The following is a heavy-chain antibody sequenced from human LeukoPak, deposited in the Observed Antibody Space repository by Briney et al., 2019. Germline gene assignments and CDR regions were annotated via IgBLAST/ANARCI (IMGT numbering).Heavy chain of an antibody. V-gene: IGHV4-4*07. CDR1: GGTVSTYY. D-gene: IGHD6-19*01. CDR3: AKVAGSRYFDI. CDR2: FYSSGST. Sequence: SETLSLTCTVSGGTVSTYYWSWIRQPAGKGLEWIGRFYSSGSTSYNPSLKSRVSMSIDTSKNQFSLNLTSVTAADTAVYYCAKVAGSRYFDIWGRGTLVTVSS. J-gene: IGHJ2*01.